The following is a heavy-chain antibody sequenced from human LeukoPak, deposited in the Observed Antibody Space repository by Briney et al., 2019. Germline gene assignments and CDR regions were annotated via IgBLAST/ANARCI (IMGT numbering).Heavy chain of an antibody. J-gene: IGHJ4*02. D-gene: IGHD3-22*01. CDR3: ARPHFPYYYDSSGYYFYDY. Sequence: ASVKVSCKASGYTFTSYGISWVRQAPGQGLEGMGWISAYNGNTNYAQKLQGRVTMTTDTSTSTAYMELRSLRSDDTAVYYCARPHFPYYYDSSGYYFYDYWGQGTLVTVSS. CDR2: ISAYNGNT. V-gene: IGHV1-18*01. CDR1: GYTFTSYG.